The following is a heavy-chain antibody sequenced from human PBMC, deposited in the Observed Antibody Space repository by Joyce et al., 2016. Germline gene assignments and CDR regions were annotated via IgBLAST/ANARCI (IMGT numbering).Heavy chain of an antibody. V-gene: IGHV3-49*03. CDR2: IRSMNYLGTT. J-gene: IGHJ4*02. Sequence: EVQLVESGGNLVQPGRSLRLSCAASGFAFGDFAMTWFRQAPRKGLEWIGLIRSMNYLGTTEYAASVKGRFTISRDDSKTTASLLMNSLETEDTALYYCARGHYGTGSFDYYFDHWGPGTLVTVSS. CDR1: GFAFGDFA. CDR3: ARGHYGTGSFDYYFDH. D-gene: IGHD3-10*01.